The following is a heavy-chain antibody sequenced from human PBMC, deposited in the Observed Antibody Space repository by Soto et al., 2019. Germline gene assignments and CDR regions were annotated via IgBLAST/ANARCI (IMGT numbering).Heavy chain of an antibody. Sequence: SAQVSYKASCYTFPSYGISWVRQAPGQGLEWMGWISAYNGNTNYAQKLQGRVTMTTDTSTSTAYMELRSLGSDDTAVYYCARNPHYYDSSGYLYWGQGTLVTVSS. CDR3: ARNPHYYDSSGYLY. J-gene: IGHJ4*02. CDR1: CYTFPSYG. V-gene: IGHV1-18*04. D-gene: IGHD3-22*01. CDR2: ISAYNGNT.